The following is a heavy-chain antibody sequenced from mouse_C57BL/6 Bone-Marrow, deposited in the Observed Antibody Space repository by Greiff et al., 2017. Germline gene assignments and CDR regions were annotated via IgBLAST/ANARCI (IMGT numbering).Heavy chain of an antibody. D-gene: IGHD2-3*01. CDR1: GYTFTSYW. CDR3: ARWGFYDGYYDY. J-gene: IGHJ2*01. V-gene: IGHV1-53*01. Sequence: QVQLQQPGTELVKPGASVKLSCTASGYTFTSYWMHWVKQRPGQGLEWIGNINPSNGGTNYNEKFKSKDTLTVDKSSSTAYMQLSSLTSEDSAVYYCARWGFYDGYYDYWGQGTTLTVSS. CDR2: INPSNGGT.